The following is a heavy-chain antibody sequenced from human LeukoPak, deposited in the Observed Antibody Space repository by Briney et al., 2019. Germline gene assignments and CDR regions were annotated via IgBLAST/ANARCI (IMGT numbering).Heavy chain of an antibody. CDR3: ERVEGRSYGGNSGWFDH. Sequence: PGGSLRLSCAASRFTFSDYYMSWIRQAPGKGLEWVSYISSSGSTLYYADSVKGRFTISMDNSKNLLYLQMNSLRAEDTAVYYCERVEGRSYGGNSGWFDHWGQGTLVTVSS. V-gene: IGHV3-11*04. CDR1: RFTFSDYY. CDR2: ISSSGSTL. D-gene: IGHD4-23*01. J-gene: IGHJ5*02.